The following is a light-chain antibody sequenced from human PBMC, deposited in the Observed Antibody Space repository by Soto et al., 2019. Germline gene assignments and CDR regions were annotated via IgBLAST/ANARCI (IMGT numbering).Light chain of an antibody. J-gene: IGLJ2*01. V-gene: IGLV2-14*01. CDR3: SSYTSSTTVV. CDR1: SSDVGGYNY. CDR2: EVT. Sequence: QSALTQPASVSGSPGQSITISCTGTSSDVGGYNYVSWYHHHPGKAPKLMIYEVTHRPSGISDRFSGSKSGNTASLTISGLQADDEADYYCSSYTSSTTVVFGGGTQLTVL.